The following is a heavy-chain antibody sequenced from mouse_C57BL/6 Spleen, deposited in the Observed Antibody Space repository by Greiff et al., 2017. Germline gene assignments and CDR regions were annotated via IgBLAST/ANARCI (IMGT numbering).Heavy chain of an antibody. CDR1: GYTFTSYG. Sequence: VKLQESGAELARPGASVKLSCKASGYTFTSYGISWVKQRTGQGLEWIGEIYPRSGNTYYNEKFKGKATLTADKSSSTAYMELRSLTSEDSAVYFCARSGGYYVRAMDYWGQGTSVTVSS. CDR2: IYPRSGNT. CDR3: ARSGGYYVRAMDY. V-gene: IGHV1-81*01. D-gene: IGHD2-3*01. J-gene: IGHJ4*01.